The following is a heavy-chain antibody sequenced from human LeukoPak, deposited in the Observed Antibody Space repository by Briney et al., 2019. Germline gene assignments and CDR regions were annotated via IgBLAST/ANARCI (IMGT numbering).Heavy chain of an antibody. J-gene: IGHJ4*02. V-gene: IGHV3-21*01. D-gene: IGHD6-6*01. Sequence: GGSLRLSCAASGFTFSSYSMNWVRQAPGKGLEWVSSISSSGSYIYYADSVKGRFTISRDNAENLLYLQMNSLRAEDTAVYYCAREDPTYSSSSPFDNWGQGTLVTVSS. CDR3: AREDPTYSSSSPFDN. CDR2: ISSSGSYI. CDR1: GFTFSSYS.